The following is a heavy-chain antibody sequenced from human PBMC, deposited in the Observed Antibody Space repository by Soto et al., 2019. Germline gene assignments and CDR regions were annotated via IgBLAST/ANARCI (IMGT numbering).Heavy chain of an antibody. Sequence: QLRLQESGPGLVKPSETLSLTCTVSGGSIGSSTYYWGWIRQPPGKGLEWIGSMYSSGNTYYTPSLKSRVTVSVDTSKNHCFLKLSSVTAADTAVYYCARQPYDSRGYYYGTWGQGNLVTVSS. CDR1: GGSIGSSTYY. CDR3: ARQPYDSRGYYYGT. J-gene: IGHJ5*02. CDR2: MYSSGNT. D-gene: IGHD3-22*01. V-gene: IGHV4-39*01.